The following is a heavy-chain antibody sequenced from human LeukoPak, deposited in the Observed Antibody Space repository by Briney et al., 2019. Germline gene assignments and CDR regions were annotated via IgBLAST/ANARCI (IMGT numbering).Heavy chain of an antibody. D-gene: IGHD3-3*01. CDR2: IKQDGSEK. CDR3: ARQVPYYDFWSGYYVGGDYFDY. J-gene: IGHJ4*02. Sequence: GGSLRLSCAASGFTFSSYWMSWVRQAPGKGLEWVANIKQDGSEKYYVDSVKGRFTISRDNAKNSLYLQMNSLRAEDTAVYYCARQVPYYDFWSGYYVGGDYFDYWGQGTLVTVSS. CDR1: GFTFSSYW. V-gene: IGHV3-7*01.